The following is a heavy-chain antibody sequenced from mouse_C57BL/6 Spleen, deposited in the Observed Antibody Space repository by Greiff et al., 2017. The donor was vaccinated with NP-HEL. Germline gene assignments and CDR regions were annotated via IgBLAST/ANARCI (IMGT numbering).Heavy chain of an antibody. D-gene: IGHD1-1*01. CDR3: ARITAVLGDY. CDR1: GYSFTGYY. CDR2: INPSTGGT. V-gene: IGHV1-42*01. Sequence: EVQLQQSGPELVKPGASVKISCKASGYSFTGYYMNWVKQSPEKSLEWIGEINPSTGGTTYNQKFKAKGTLTVDKSSSTAYMQLKSLTSEDSAVYYCARITAVLGDYWGQGTTLTVAS. J-gene: IGHJ2*01.